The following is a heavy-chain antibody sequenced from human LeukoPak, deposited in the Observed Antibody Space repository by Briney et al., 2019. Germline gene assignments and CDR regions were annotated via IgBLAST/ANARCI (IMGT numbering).Heavy chain of an antibody. CDR3: ARRDSLHAFDI. D-gene: IGHD3-22*01. Sequence: GESLKISCKGSGYSFISYWIGWVRQLPGKGLEGMGIIYPGDSDTRYSPSFQGQGTSSADKSISTAYLQWSSLKASDTAMYYCARRDSLHAFDIWGQGTMVTVSS. CDR2: IYPGDSDT. CDR1: GYSFISYW. V-gene: IGHV5-51*01. J-gene: IGHJ3*02.